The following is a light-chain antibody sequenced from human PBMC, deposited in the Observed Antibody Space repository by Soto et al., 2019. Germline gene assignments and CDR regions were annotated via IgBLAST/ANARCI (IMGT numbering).Light chain of an antibody. CDR3: SSYTSSSPYV. Sequence: QSVLTQPASVSGSPGQSITISCTGTSSDVGYYNYVSWYQQHPGKAPKLMIYDVRNRPSGVSNRFSGSKSGNTASLTISGLQAEYEADYYCSSYTSSSPYVFGTGTKVTVL. V-gene: IGLV2-14*03. CDR1: SSDVGYYNY. CDR2: DVR. J-gene: IGLJ1*01.